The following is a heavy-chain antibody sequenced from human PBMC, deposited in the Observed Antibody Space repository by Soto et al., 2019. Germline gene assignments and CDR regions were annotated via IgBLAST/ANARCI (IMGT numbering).Heavy chain of an antibody. V-gene: IGHV4-31*03. CDR1: GGSISSGGYY. J-gene: IGHJ6*02. D-gene: IGHD6-6*01. Sequence: QVQLQESGPGLVKPSQTLSLTCTVSGGSISSGGYYWSWIRQHPGKGLEWIGYIYYSGSTYYNPYLKSRVTISGDTSKNQFSLKRSSVTAADTDVYYCARDTYSSSSYYYYGMDVWGQGTTVTVSS. CDR3: ARDTYSSSSYYYYGMDV. CDR2: IYYSGST.